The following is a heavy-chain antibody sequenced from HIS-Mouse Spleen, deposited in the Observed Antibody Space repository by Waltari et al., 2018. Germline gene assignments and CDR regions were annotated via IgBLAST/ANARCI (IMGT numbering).Heavy chain of an antibody. CDR1: GFPFSSYW. Sequence: EVQLVESGGGLVQPGGSLRLYCAASGFPFSSYWMQWVRQAPGKGLVWVSRINSDGSSTSYADSVKGRFTISRDNAKNTLYLQMNSLRAEDTAVYYCARGSGGSLTGYWGQGTLVTVSS. CDR3: ARGSGGSLTGY. D-gene: IGHD2-15*01. CDR2: INSDGSST. J-gene: IGHJ4*02. V-gene: IGHV3-74*01.